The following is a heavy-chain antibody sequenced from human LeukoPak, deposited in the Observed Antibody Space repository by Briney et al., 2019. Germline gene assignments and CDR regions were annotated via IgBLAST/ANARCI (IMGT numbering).Heavy chain of an antibody. Sequence: PGGSLRLSCAVSGFTFSSYAMHWVRQAPGKGLEWVAVISYDGSNKYYADSVKGRFTISRDSSKSTLYVQMNSLRTEVSAVYYCASQRRDPNCSRTRCYLFDPWGQGTLVTVSS. J-gene: IGHJ5*02. D-gene: IGHD2-2*01. CDR2: ISYDGSNK. V-gene: IGHV3-30*04. CDR1: GFTFSSYA. CDR3: ASQRRDPNCSRTRCYLFDP.